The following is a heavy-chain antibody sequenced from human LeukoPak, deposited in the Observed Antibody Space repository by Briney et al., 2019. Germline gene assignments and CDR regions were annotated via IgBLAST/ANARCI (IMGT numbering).Heavy chain of an antibody. CDR1: GFTFSRYA. J-gene: IGHJ5*02. V-gene: IGHV3-23*01. Sequence: GGSLRLSCAASGFTFSRYAMSWVRQAPGKGLEWVSGISGSGGSTYYADSVKGRFTISRDDAKNSLYLQMNSLRDEDTAVYYCARDQNVFDPWGQGTLVTVSS. CDR3: ARDQNVFDP. CDR2: ISGSGGST.